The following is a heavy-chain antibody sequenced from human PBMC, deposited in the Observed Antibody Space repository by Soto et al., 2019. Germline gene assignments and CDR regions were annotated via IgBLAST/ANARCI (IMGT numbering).Heavy chain of an antibody. J-gene: IGHJ4*02. CDR2: ISWNSGSI. Sequence: GGSLRLSCAASGFTFDDYAMHWVRQVPGKGLEWVSGISWNSGSIGYADSVKGRFTISRDNAKNSRYLQMNSLRAEDTALYYCAKDRTIRGYDFDYWGQGTLVTVSS. CDR1: GFTFDDYA. CDR3: AKDRTIRGYDFDY. D-gene: IGHD5-12*01. V-gene: IGHV3-9*01.